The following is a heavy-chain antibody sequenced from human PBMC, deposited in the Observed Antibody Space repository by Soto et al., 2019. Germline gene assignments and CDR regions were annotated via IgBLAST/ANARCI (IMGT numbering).Heavy chain of an antibody. CDR3: ARVGGPYVWFNEF. CDR1: GGLFSSFA. Sequence: QVQLVQSGPEVKKPGSSVKVSCKDSGGLFSSFAISWVRQAPGQGLEWLGGIIPVFGTTNYAEKFQDRVTIPADASAITAYMELTSLGSGDTAVYFGARVGGPYVWFNEFWGQGTLVTVSS. V-gene: IGHV1-69*01. D-gene: IGHD3-16*01. J-gene: IGHJ4*02. CDR2: IIPVFGTT.